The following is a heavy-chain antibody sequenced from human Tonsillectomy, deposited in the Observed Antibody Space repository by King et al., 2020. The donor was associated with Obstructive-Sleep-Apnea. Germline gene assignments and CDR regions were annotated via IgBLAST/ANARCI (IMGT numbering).Heavy chain of an antibody. V-gene: IGHV3-66*04. Sequence: DVQLVESGGGLVQPGGSLRLSCAASGFTVSSNYMSWVRQAPGKGLEWVSVIYSGGSTDYADSVKGRFTISRDNSKNTLFFQMNSLRAEDTGVYYCARRGSYNWNDALSSWGQGTLVTVSS. CDR2: IYSGGST. J-gene: IGHJ5*02. D-gene: IGHD1-20*01. CDR3: ARRGSYNWNDALSS. CDR1: GFTVSSNY.